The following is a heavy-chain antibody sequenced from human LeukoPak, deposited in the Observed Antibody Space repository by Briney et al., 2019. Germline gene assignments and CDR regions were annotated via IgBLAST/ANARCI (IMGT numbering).Heavy chain of an antibody. V-gene: IGHV3-23*01. CDR2: ISDSGSST. D-gene: IGHD3-3*01. CDR3: AKGAITIFGAIDY. CDR1: GFTFSSYA. J-gene: IGHJ4*02. Sequence: GGSLRLSCAASGFTFSSYAMNWVRLAPGKGLEWVSGISDSGSSTYYADSVKGRFTISRDNSENTLYLQMNSLRAEDTAVYYCAKGAITIFGAIDYWGQGTLVTVSS.